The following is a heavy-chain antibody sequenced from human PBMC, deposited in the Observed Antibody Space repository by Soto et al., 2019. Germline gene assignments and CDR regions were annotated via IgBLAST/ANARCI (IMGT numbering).Heavy chain of an antibody. Sequence: ASVKVSGKASGYTFTSYGISWVRQAPGQGLEWMGWISAYNGNTNYAQKLQGRVTMTTDTSTSTAYMELRSLRSDDTAVYYCARDGYSSSWSREYYYYYGMDVWGQGTTVTVSS. CDR1: GYTFTSYG. V-gene: IGHV1-18*04. J-gene: IGHJ6*02. CDR3: ARDGYSSSWSREYYYYYGMDV. CDR2: ISAYNGNT. D-gene: IGHD6-13*01.